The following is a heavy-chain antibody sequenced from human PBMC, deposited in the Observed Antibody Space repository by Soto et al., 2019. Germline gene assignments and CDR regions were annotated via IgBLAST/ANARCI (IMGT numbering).Heavy chain of an antibody. J-gene: IGHJ4*02. CDR3: ASRNYDYVWGSPGY. V-gene: IGHV4-34*01. CDR1: GGSFSGYY. Sequence: QVQLQQWGAGLLKPSETLSLTCAVYGGSFSGYYWSWIRQPLGKGLEWIGEINHSGSTNYNPSLKSRVTISVDTSKNQFSLKLSSVTAADTAVYYCASRNYDYVWGSPGYWGQGTLVTVSS. CDR2: INHSGST. D-gene: IGHD3-16*01.